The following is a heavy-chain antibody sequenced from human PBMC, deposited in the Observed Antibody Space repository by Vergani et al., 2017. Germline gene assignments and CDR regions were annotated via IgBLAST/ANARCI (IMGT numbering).Heavy chain of an antibody. D-gene: IGHD3-22*01. CDR2: IIPMYGTT. V-gene: IGHV1-69*13. J-gene: IGHJ4*02. CDR1: GGTFSSSG. Sequence: QVQLVQSGTEMTKPGSSVKVSCKASGGTFSSSGLSWVRQAPGQGLEWMGRIIPMYGTTNYAQKFQGRVTMTADESKSTAFMELRSLRSEDTAVYYCARISKHRTYYYDNSDFSIWGQGTLVTVSS. CDR3: ARISKHRTYYYDNSDFSI.